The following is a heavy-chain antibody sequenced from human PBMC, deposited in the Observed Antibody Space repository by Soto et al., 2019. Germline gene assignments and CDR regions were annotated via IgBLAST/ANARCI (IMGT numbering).Heavy chain of an antibody. D-gene: IGHD6-13*01. CDR3: ARDVSPGRSGWYLEAFDV. Sequence: EVQLVESGGGWAQPGGSLRLSCAASGFIFGNSWMTWVRQAPGKGLEWVANIKGDGSVIYYLDSVRGRFAVSRDNAGNTLFLQMNSLTADDTALYYCARDVSPGRSGWYLEAFDVWGQGTMVTVSS. J-gene: IGHJ3*01. CDR2: IKGDGSVI. V-gene: IGHV3-7*05. CDR1: GFIFGNSW.